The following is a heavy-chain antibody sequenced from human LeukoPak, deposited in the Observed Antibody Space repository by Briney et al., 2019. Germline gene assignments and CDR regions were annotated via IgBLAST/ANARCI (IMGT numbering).Heavy chain of an antibody. CDR2: IYSDNT. D-gene: IGHD1-26*01. V-gene: IGHV3-53*01. CDR1: GFTVSSNS. CDR3: ARSSTFGFPWELIPSY. Sequence: GGSLRLSCTVSGFTVSSNSMSWVRQAPGKGLEWVSFIYSDNTHYSDSVKGRFTISRDNSKNTLYLQMNSLRAEDTAVYYCARSSTFGFPWELIPSYWGPGTLVTVSS. J-gene: IGHJ4*02.